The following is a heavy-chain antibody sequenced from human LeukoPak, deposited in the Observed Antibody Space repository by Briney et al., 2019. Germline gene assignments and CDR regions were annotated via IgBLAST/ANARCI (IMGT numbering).Heavy chain of an antibody. CDR3: ARGRSNYCGMDV. Sequence: SETLSLTCSVSDVSINSYHWNWIRRPPGKGLEWIGYIYYNANTNYSPSLKRRVTMSVETSKNLFSLKVSSVTAADTAVYYCARGRSNYCGMDVWGQGTTVTVSS. CDR2: IYYNANT. CDR1: DVSINSYH. V-gene: IGHV4-59*01. D-gene: IGHD1-26*01. J-gene: IGHJ6*02.